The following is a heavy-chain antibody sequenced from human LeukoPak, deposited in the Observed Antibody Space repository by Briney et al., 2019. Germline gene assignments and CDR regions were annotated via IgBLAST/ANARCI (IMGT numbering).Heavy chain of an antibody. Sequence: SVKVSCKASGGTFNNYALSWVRQAPGQGLEWMGGIIPIFGTANYAQKFQGRVTITADESTSTAYMELSSLRSEDTAVYYCARTTTSVFGYGMDVWGQGTTVTVSS. J-gene: IGHJ6*02. CDR3: ARTTTSVFGYGMDV. V-gene: IGHV1-69*13. D-gene: IGHD3-10*02. CDR1: GGTFNNYA. CDR2: IIPIFGTA.